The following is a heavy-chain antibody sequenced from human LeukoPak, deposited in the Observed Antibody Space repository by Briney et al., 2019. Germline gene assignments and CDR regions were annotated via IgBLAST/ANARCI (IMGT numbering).Heavy chain of an antibody. J-gene: IGHJ3*02. D-gene: IGHD6-19*01. CDR1: GGSFSGYY. CDR3: ARVGSGWYGNDAFDI. CDR2: INHSGST. Sequence: PSETLSLTCAVYGGSFSGYYWSWIRQPPGKGLEWIGEINHSGSTNYNPSLKSRVTISVDTSKNQFSLKLSSVTAADTAVYYCARVGSGWYGNDAFDIWGQGTMVTVSS. V-gene: IGHV4-34*01.